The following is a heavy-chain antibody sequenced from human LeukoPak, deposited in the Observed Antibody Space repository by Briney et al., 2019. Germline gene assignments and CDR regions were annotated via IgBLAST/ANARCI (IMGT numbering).Heavy chain of an antibody. D-gene: IGHD5-18*01. CDR3: LTEDTPTVFDY. CDR1: GFPFNIYG. CDR2: ISFDGGVR. J-gene: IGHJ4*02. V-gene: IGHV3-30*03. Sequence: QPGRSLRLSCAASGFPFNIYGLHWVRQAPGKGLEWVALISFDGGVRYYADSVKGRFTISRDNSRNTPYLQMNSLRSEDSAVYYCLTEDTPTVFDYWGQGTLVTVSS.